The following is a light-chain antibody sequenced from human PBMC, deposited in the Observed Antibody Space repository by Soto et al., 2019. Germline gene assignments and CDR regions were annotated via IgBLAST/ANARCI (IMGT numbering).Light chain of an antibody. V-gene: IGKV1-39*01. J-gene: IGKJ1*01. Sequence: DIQMTHSPSSLSGCVGDRVSITCRASQGISTYLNWYQQKPGKAPKLLIYAASSLQSGVPSRFSGSGSETDFTLTIRSLQPEDFATYSCQQSYNTTWTFGQGTKVDI. CDR3: QQSYNTTWT. CDR2: AAS. CDR1: QGISTY.